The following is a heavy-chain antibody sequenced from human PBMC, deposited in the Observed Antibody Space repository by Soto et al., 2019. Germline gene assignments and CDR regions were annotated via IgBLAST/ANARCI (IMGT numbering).Heavy chain of an antibody. CDR2: IYSGGST. V-gene: IGHV3-53*01. D-gene: IGHD5-18*01. CDR3: ARLLLDTDSFFYFDY. CDR1: GFTVSSNY. J-gene: IGHJ4*02. Sequence: GGSLRLSCAASGFTVSSNYMSWVRQAPGKGLEWVSVIYSGGSTYYADSVKGRFTISRDNSKNTLYLQMNSLRAEDTAVYYCARLLLDTDSFFYFDYWGQGTLVTVSS.